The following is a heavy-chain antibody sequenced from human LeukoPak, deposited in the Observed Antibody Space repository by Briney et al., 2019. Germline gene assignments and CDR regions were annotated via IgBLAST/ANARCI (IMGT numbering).Heavy chain of an antibody. D-gene: IGHD1-26*01. CDR2: IYPGDSDT. Sequence: GESMKISCKGSGYSFTSYWIGCVRQMPGKGLEWMGIIYPGDSDTRYSPSFQGQVTISADKSISTAYLQWSSLKASDTAMYYCARRIDRFANRWFDPWGQGTLVTVSS. CDR3: ARRIDRFANRWFDP. CDR1: GYSFTSYW. J-gene: IGHJ5*02. V-gene: IGHV5-51*01.